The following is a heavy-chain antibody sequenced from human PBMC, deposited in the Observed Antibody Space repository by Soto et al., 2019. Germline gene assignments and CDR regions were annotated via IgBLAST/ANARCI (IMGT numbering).Heavy chain of an antibody. J-gene: IGHJ6*02. Sequence: QVQLQESGPGLVKPSGTLSLTCAVSGGSISSSNWWRWVRQPPGKGLEWIGEIYHSGSTNYNPSLKSRVTISVDKSKTQCCLTLSSVSAADTAVYYCARVSVSYYYGMDVWGQGTTVTVSS. D-gene: IGHD1-26*01. V-gene: IGHV4-4*02. CDR3: ARVSVSYYYGMDV. CDR2: IYHSGST. CDR1: GGSISSSNW.